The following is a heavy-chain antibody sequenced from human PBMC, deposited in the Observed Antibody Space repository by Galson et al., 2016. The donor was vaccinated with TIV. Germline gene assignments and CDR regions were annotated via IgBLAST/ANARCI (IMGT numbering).Heavy chain of an antibody. J-gene: IGHJ3*02. CDR1: GGIFSGYA. CDR3: ARGGRSYAGGEAFDI. CDR2: IIHIFGTA. D-gene: IGHD3-16*01. Sequence: SVKVSCKASGGIFSGYAISWVRQAPGQGLEWMGGIIHIFGTAKYAQKFQGRVTFSTGESTTTAYMDLSSLRSEDTAVYYCARGGRSYAGGEAFDIWGQGTMVTVSS. V-gene: IGHV1-69*05.